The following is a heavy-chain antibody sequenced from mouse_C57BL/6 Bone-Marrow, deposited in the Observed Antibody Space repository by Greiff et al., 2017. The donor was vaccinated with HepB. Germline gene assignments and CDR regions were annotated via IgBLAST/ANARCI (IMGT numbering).Heavy chain of an antibody. CDR3: ARGVLRPYYFDY. V-gene: IGHV1-76*01. D-gene: IGHD1-2*01. J-gene: IGHJ2*01. CDR2: IYPGSGNT. Sequence: GASVKLSCKASGYTFTDYYINWVKQRPGQGLEWIARIYPGSGNTYYNEKFKGKATLTAEKSSSTAYMQLSSLTSEDSAVYFCARGVLRPYYFDYWGQGTTLTVSS. CDR1: GYTFTDYY.